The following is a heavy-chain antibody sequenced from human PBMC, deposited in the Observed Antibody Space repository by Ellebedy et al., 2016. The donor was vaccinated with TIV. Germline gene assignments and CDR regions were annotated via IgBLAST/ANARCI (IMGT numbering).Heavy chain of an antibody. V-gene: IGHV1-69*10. D-gene: IGHD5-12*01. CDR2: IIPILGKA. CDR3: ARAESGGYAWDY. J-gene: IGHJ4*02. CDR1: GGTFSSYG. Sequence: AASVKVSCKASGGTFSSYGISWVRQAPGQGLEWMGGIIPILGKANYAQKFQGRVTITADESTSTAYMELSSLRYEDTAVYYCARAESGGYAWDYWGQGTLVTVSS.